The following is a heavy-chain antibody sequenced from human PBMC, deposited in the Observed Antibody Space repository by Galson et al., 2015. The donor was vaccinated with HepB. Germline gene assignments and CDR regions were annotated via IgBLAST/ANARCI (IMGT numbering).Heavy chain of an antibody. Sequence: SVKASCKASGGTFSSYAISWVRQAPGQGLEWMGGIIPIFGTANYAQKFQGRVTITADESTSTAYMELSSLRSEDTAVYYCARESSSSWGVGYFDLWGRGTLVTVSS. CDR3: ARESSSSWGVGYFDL. CDR1: GGTFSSYA. V-gene: IGHV1-69*13. D-gene: IGHD6-13*01. CDR2: IIPIFGTA. J-gene: IGHJ2*01.